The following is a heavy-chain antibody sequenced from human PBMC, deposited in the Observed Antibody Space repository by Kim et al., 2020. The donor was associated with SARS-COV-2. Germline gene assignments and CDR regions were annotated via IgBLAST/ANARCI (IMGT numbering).Heavy chain of an antibody. Sequence: SETLSLTCTVSGGSISYYYWSWIRQPPGKGLEWIGYIYYSGSTDYNPSLKSRVTISVDTSKNQYPLKLSSVTAADTAVYYCARVRRSCIKGVGQTHYYYGMDVWGQGTTVSVSS. D-gene: IGHD2-8*01. J-gene: IGHJ6*02. CDR1: GGSISYYY. CDR3: ARVRRSCIKGVGQTHYYYGMDV. CDR2: IYYSGST. V-gene: IGHV4-59*01.